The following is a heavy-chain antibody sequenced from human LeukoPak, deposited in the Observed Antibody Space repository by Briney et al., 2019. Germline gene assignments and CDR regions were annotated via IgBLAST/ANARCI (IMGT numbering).Heavy chain of an antibody. J-gene: IGHJ4*02. D-gene: IGHD6-13*01. Sequence: PGGSLRLSREASGFTFSSFAMHWVRQAPGKGLEWVALIPFDGIKTDYADSVKGRFTISRDNSKSMLYLELNSLRVEDTALYYCARGPGSTSWSFDYWGQGTLVTVSS. V-gene: IGHV3-30*03. CDR3: ARGPGSTSWSFDY. CDR1: GFTFSSFA. CDR2: IPFDGIKT.